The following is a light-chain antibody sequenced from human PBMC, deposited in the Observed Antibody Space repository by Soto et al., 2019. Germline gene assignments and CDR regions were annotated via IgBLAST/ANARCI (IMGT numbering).Light chain of an antibody. CDR3: QSYDSSIRV. Sequence: NFMLTQPHSVSESPGKTVTISCTRSSGSIASNYVQWYQQRPGSSPTTVICEDNQRPSGVPDRFSGSIDSSSNSASLTISGLKTEDEADYYCQSYDSSIRVFGGGTKLTVL. V-gene: IGLV6-57*01. J-gene: IGLJ3*02. CDR1: SGSIASNY. CDR2: EDN.